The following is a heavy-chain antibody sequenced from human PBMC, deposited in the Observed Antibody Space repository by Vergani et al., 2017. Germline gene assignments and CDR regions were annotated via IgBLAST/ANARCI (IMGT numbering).Heavy chain of an antibody. Sequence: QVQLQESGPGLVKPSETLSLTCTVSGGSISSYYWSWIRQPPGKGLEWIGYIYYSGSTNYNPSLKSRVTISVEPSKNQFSLKLSSVTAADTAVYYCARGWVAVAGTGNGAFDIWGQGTMVTVSS. CDR3: ARGWVAVAGTGNGAFDI. CDR1: GGSISSYY. J-gene: IGHJ3*02. CDR2: IYYSGST. V-gene: IGHV4-59*01. D-gene: IGHD6-19*01.